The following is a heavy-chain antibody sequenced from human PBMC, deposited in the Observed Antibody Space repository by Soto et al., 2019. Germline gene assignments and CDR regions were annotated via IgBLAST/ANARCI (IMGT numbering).Heavy chain of an antibody. V-gene: IGHV1-18*01. J-gene: IGHJ4*02. D-gene: IGHD1-26*01. CDR2: VSAYNRNT. CDR1: GYTFRNYG. CDR3: ARERHWESLTY. Sequence: QVQLVQAGAEVKKPGASVKVSCEAYGYTFRNYGITWVRQAPGQGLEWMGWVSAYNRNTNYAQKFQERATMTTDTSTSTAYMELRSLRSDDTAIYFCARERHWESLTYWGQGTLVTVSS.